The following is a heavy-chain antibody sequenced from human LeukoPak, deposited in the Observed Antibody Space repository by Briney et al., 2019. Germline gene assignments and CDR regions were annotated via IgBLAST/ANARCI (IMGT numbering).Heavy chain of an antibody. V-gene: IGHV3-30*18. D-gene: IGHD3-22*01. CDR1: GFTFSSYA. CDR2: ISYDGSNK. Sequence: PGRSLILSCAASGFTFSSYAMHWVRQAPGKGLEWVAVISYDGSNKYYADSVKGRFTISRDNSKNTLYLQMNSLRAEDTAVYYCAKDEDYYDSSGYFYPGGLDYWGQGTLVTVSS. CDR3: AKDEDYYDSSGYFYPGGLDY. J-gene: IGHJ4*02.